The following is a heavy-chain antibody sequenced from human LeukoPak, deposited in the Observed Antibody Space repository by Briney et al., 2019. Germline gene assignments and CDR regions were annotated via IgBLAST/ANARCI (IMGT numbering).Heavy chain of an antibody. CDR2: INPNSGST. CDR1: GYIFIGDY. CDR3: ATNILVRDIINWFDP. D-gene: IGHD3-10*01. V-gene: IGHV1-2*02. Sequence: GASVKVSCKASGYIFIGDYMHWVRQAPGQGLEWMGWINPNSGSTNYALKFQGRVTMTRDTSISTAYMELSSLRYDDTAVYYCATNILVRDIINWFDPWGQGTLVTVSS. J-gene: IGHJ5*02.